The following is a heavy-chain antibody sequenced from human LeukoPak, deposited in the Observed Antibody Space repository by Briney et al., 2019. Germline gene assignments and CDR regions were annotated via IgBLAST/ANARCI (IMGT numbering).Heavy chain of an antibody. CDR2: ISGSGGST. CDR3: AKDRGVVVPAAPCY. CDR1: GFTFSSYA. V-gene: IGHV3-23*01. J-gene: IGHJ4*02. Sequence: GGSLRLSCAASGFTFSSYAMSWVRQAPGKGLEGVSAISGSGGSTYYADSVKGRFTISRDNSKNTLYLQMNSLRAEDTAVYYCAKDRGVVVPAAPCYWGQGTLVTVSS. D-gene: IGHD2-2*01.